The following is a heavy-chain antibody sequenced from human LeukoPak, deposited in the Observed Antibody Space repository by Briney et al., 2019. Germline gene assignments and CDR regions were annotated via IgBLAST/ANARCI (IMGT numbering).Heavy chain of an antibody. Sequence: GGSLRLSCATSGFTFSNYYMTWIRQAPGKGLEVVSSISTTGTTIYYADSVKGRFTISRDNAKNSLYLQMSSLRAEDTAVYYCARRRDYMDVWGKGTTVTVSS. CDR1: GFTFSNYY. V-gene: IGHV3-11*01. CDR3: ARRRDYMDV. J-gene: IGHJ6*03. CDR2: ISTTGTTI.